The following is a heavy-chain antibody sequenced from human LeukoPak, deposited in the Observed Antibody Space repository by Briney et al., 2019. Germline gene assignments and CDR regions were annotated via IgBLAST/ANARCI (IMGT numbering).Heavy chain of an antibody. Sequence: PGGSLRLSCAASGFTFSSYSMNWVRQAPGKGLEWVAFIRYDGSNKYYADSVKGRFTISRDNSKNTLYLQMNSLRAEDTAVYYCAKVGTSYYGSVNGGWFDPWGQGTLVTVSS. V-gene: IGHV3-30*02. CDR3: AKVGTSYYGSVNGGWFDP. CDR2: IRYDGSNK. D-gene: IGHD3-10*01. J-gene: IGHJ5*02. CDR1: GFTFSSYS.